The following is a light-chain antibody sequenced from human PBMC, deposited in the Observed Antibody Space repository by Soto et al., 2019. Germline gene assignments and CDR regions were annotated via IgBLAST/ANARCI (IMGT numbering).Light chain of an antibody. Sequence: EIVLTQSPLSLPVTPGEPASISCRSSRSILGSSGYNYLHWYLQKPGQSPQLLIYLGSSRASGVPDRFSGSGSGTDFTLTISRVEAGDVGVYFCAQYLAVPFTFGGGTKVEI. J-gene: IGKJ4*01. CDR2: LGS. V-gene: IGKV2-28*01. CDR1: RSILGSSGYNY. CDR3: AQYLAVPFT.